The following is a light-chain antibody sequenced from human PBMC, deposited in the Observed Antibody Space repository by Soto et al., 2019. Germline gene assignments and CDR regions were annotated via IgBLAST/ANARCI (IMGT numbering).Light chain of an antibody. V-gene: IGLV2-11*01. CDR1: SSDVGGYNY. CDR3: CSYAGSYTYV. CDR2: DVT. J-gene: IGLJ1*01. Sequence: LTQPRSVSGSPGQSVTISCTGTSSDVGGYNYVSWYQHHPGKAPKLMIYDVTKRPSGVRDRFSASKSGNTASLTISGLQAEDEADYYCCSYAGSYTYVFGTGTKVTVL.